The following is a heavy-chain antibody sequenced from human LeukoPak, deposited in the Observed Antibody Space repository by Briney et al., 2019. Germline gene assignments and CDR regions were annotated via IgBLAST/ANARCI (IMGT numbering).Heavy chain of an antibody. CDR2: IYSGGST. CDR1: GFTVSSNY. Sequence: GGSLRLSCAASGFTVSSNYMSWVRQAPGKGLEWVSVIYSGGSTYYADSVKGRFTISRDNAKNSLYLQMNSLRAEDTAVYYCAKAHYGSGSSSGRVDWGQGTLVTVSS. J-gene: IGHJ4*02. V-gene: IGHV3-53*01. CDR3: AKAHYGSGSSSGRVD. D-gene: IGHD3-10*01.